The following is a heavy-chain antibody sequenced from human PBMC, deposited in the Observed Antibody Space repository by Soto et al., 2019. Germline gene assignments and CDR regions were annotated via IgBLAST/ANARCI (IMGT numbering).Heavy chain of an antibody. J-gene: IGHJ6*02. Sequence: QVQLVESGGGVVQPGRSLRLSCAASGFTFSSYGMHWVRQAPGKGLEWVAVIWYDGSNKYYADSVKGRFTISRDNSKNTLYLQMNRTRAEETAVYYCARDGEWLVQAVYYGMDVWGQGTTVTVSS. CDR2: IWYDGSNK. D-gene: IGHD6-19*01. V-gene: IGHV3-33*01. CDR1: GFTFSSYG. CDR3: ARDGEWLVQAVYYGMDV.